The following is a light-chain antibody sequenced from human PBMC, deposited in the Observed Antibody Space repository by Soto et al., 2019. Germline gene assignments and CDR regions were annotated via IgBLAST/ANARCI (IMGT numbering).Light chain of an antibody. J-gene: IGKJ2*01. V-gene: IGKV3-15*01. CDR1: QSVSSN. CDR2: GAS. CDR3: QQYNNWPSYT. Sequence: EIVMTQSPATLSVSPGKRATLSCRASQSVSSNLAWYQQKPGQAPRLLIYGASTRATDIPARFSGSGSGTEFTLTISSLQSEDFAVYYCQQYNNWPSYTFGQGTKLEIK.